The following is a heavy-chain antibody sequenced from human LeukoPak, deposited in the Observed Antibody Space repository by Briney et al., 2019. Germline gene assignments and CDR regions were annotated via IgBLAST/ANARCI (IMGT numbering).Heavy chain of an antibody. V-gene: IGHV3-66*01. Sequence: GGSLRLSCAASGFTVSSNYMSWVRQAPGKGLEWVSVIYSGGSTYYADSVKGRFTISRDNSKNTLYLQMNSLRAEDTAVYYCARGERGYYYGSGSYSPVGYYMDVWGKGTTVTISS. CDR3: ARGERGYYYGSGSYSPVGYYMDV. D-gene: IGHD3-10*01. CDR2: IYSGGST. J-gene: IGHJ6*03. CDR1: GFTVSSNY.